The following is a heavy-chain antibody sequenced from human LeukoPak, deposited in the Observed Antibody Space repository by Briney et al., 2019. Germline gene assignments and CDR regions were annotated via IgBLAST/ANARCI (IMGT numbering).Heavy chain of an antibody. CDR2: ISSSSSYI. V-gene: IGHV3-21*01. CDR1: GFTFSSYS. D-gene: IGHD2-2*02. CDR3: ARGIGYCSSTSCYTSDY. Sequence: GGSLRLPCAASGFTFSSYSMNWVRQAPGKGLEWVSSISSSSSYIYYADSVKGRFTISRDNAKNSLYLQMNSLRAEDTAVYYCARGIGYCSSTSCYTSDYWGQGTLVTVSS. J-gene: IGHJ4*02.